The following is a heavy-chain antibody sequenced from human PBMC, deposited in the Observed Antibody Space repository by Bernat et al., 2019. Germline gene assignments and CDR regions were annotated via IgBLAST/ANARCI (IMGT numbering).Heavy chain of an antibody. CDR1: GFTFSSYA. Sequence: EVQLLESGGGLVQPGGSLRLSCAASGFTFSSYAMSWVRQAPGKELEWVSAISGSGGSTYYADSVKGRFTISRDNSKNTLYLQMNSLRAEDTAGYYCAKSSKYSPSRWGLNFDYWGQGTLVTVSS. J-gene: IGHJ4*02. CDR2: ISGSGGST. D-gene: IGHD6-6*01. V-gene: IGHV3-23*01. CDR3: AKSSKYSPSRWGLNFDY.